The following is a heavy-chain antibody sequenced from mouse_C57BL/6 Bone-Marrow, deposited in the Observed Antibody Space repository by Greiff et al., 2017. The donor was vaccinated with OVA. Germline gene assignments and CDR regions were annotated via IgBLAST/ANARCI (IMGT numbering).Heavy chain of an antibody. D-gene: IGHD2-1*01. Sequence: EVQLVESGGGLVQPKGSLKLSCAASGFSFNTYAMNWVRQAPGKGLEWVARIRSKSNNYATYYADSVKDRFTISSDDSESMLYLQMNNLKTEDTAMYYCVRAVYYGNYGGWYFDVWGTGTTVTVSS. J-gene: IGHJ1*03. CDR2: IRSKSNNYAT. V-gene: IGHV10-1*01. CDR3: VRAVYYGNYGGWYFDV. CDR1: GFSFNTYA.